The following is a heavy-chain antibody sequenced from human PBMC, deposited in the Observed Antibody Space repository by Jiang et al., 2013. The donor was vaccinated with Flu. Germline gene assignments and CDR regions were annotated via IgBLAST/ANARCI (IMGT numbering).Heavy chain of an antibody. V-gene: IGHV7-4-1*02. CDR3: ARGGDDYDFDY. CDR1: GYTFTTFA. J-gene: IGHJ4*02. CDR2: IATNTGDP. Sequence: LQSGSELKKPGASVRVSCKAFGYTFTTFAMNWVRQAPGQGPEWMGWIATNTGDPMYAQGFTGRFVFSLDTSASTAHLDISNLKTEDTVVYFCARGGDDYDFDYWGQGTLVTVSS. D-gene: IGHD5-24*01.